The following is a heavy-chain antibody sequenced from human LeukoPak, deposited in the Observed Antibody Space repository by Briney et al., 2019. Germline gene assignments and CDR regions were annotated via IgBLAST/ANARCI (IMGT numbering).Heavy chain of an antibody. CDR2: LSYDGSDK. CDR3: ARDLSSQLLLFDY. D-gene: IGHD2-15*01. Sequence: GGSLRLSCAGSGFTLSTYSMHWVRQAPRKGLEGVAGLSYDGSDKYLADSVKGRFTICRDNSKSTLYLQMDSLRLEDTAVYFCARDLSSQLLLFDYWGQGTLVTVSS. V-gene: IGHV3-30-3*01. J-gene: IGHJ4*02. CDR1: GFTLSTYS.